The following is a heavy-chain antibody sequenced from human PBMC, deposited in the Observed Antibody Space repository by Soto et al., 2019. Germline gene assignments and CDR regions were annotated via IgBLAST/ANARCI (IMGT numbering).Heavy chain of an antibody. Sequence: SETLSLTCTVSGGSISSYYWSWIRQPPGKGLEWIGYIYYSGSTNYNPSLKSRVTISVDTSKNQFSLKLSSVTAADTAVYYCAREGCNSTSCYPPYYYYGMDVWGQGTTVTVSS. V-gene: IGHV4-59*01. CDR3: AREGCNSTSCYPPYYYYGMDV. CDR2: IYYSGST. D-gene: IGHD2-2*01. CDR1: GGSISSYY. J-gene: IGHJ6*02.